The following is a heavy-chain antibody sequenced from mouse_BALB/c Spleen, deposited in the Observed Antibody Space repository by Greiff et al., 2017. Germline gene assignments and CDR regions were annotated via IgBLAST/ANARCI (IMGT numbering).Heavy chain of an antibody. CDR3: ARNWDEDAMDY. Sequence: VKLQESGAELVRPGSSVKISRKASGYAFSSYWMNWVKQRPGQGLEWIGQIYPGDGDTNYNGKFKGKATLTADKSSSTAYMQLSSLTSEDSAVYFCARNWDEDAMDYWGQGTSVTVSS. CDR1: GYAFSSYW. D-gene: IGHD4-1*01. J-gene: IGHJ4*01. V-gene: IGHV1-80*01. CDR2: IYPGDGDT.